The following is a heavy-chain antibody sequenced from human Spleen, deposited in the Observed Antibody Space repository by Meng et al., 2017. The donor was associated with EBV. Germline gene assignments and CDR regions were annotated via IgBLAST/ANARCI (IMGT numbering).Heavy chain of an antibody. CDR1: GFTFSSYW. J-gene: IGHJ5*02. CDR3: ARALMTPYNWFDP. CDR2: INSDGSST. V-gene: IGHV3-74*01. D-gene: IGHD2-15*01. Sequence: EVQLVESGGGLVQPGGPLRLSCAASGFTFSSYWMHWVRQAPGKGLVWVSRINSDGSSTSYADSVKGRFTISRDNAKNTLYLQMNSLRAEDTAVYYCARALMTPYNWFDPWGQGTLVTVSS.